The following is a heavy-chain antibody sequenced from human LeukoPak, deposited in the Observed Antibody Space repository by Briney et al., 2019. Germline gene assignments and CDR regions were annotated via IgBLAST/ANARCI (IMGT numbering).Heavy chain of an antibody. CDR2: IRYDGSNK. Sequence: GGSLRLSCAASGFTFSSYGMHWVRQAPGKGLEWVAFIRYDGSNKYYADSVKGRFTISRDNSKNTLYLQMNSLRAEDTAVYYCAKAGSGITIFGVVREEYYFDYWGQGTLVTVSS. D-gene: IGHD3-3*01. CDR1: GFTFSSYG. CDR3: AKAGSGITIFGVVREEYYFDY. J-gene: IGHJ4*02. V-gene: IGHV3-30*02.